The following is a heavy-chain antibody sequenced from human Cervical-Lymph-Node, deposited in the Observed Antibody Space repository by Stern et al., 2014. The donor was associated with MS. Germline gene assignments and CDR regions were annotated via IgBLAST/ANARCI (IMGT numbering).Heavy chain of an antibody. CDR2: INPDSGDT. V-gene: IGHV1-8*01. CDR3: TKAWES. D-gene: IGHD1-26*01. Sequence: QVQLVQSGAEVKKPGASVKVSCQASGYIFTSDDINWVRQASGQGLEWMAWINPDSGDTGYAQKFQGRVTLTRDTSINTAYMEMTSLTSDDTAIYYCTKAWESWGQGTLITVSS. J-gene: IGHJ5*02. CDR1: GYIFTSDD.